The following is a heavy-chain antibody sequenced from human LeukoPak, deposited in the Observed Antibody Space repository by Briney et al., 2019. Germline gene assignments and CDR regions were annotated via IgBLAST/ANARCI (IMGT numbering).Heavy chain of an antibody. CDR3: ARVDVEQWLVKFDY. Sequence: SETLSLTCAVYGGSFSGYYWSWIRQPPGKGLEWIGEINHSGSTNYNPSLKSRVTISVDKSKNQFSLKLSSVTAADTAVYYCARVDVEQWLVKFDYWGQRTLVTVSS. D-gene: IGHD6-19*01. V-gene: IGHV4-34*01. CDR2: INHSGST. J-gene: IGHJ4*02. CDR1: GGSFSGYY.